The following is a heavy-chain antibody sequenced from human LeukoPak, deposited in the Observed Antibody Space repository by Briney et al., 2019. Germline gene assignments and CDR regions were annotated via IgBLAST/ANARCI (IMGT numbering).Heavy chain of an antibody. J-gene: IGHJ6*03. V-gene: IGHV3-23*01. CDR1: GFTFSSYG. D-gene: IGHD6-19*01. CDR3: TKDDGGQWLTSYYYYYYMDV. CDR2: ISGSGGST. Sequence: GGSLRLSCAASGFTFSSYGMSWVRQAPGKGLEWVSAISGSGGSTYYADSVKGRFTISRDNSKNTLYLQMNSLRAEDTAVYYCTKDDGGQWLTSYYYYYYMDVWGKGTTVTISS.